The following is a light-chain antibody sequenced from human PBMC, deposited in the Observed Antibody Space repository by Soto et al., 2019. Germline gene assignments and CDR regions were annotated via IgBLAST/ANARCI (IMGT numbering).Light chain of an antibody. CDR1: QSIAYW. CDR2: AAS. V-gene: IGKV1-5*01. CDR3: QQYNSFSKT. J-gene: IGKJ1*01. Sequence: DIQMTQSPSRLSVSVGDRVTITCRASQSIAYWLAWYQQKPGKAPNLLIYAASTLETGVPSRFSGSGYGTEFTLSIASLQPDDSATYYCQQYNSFSKTFGRGTKVDIK.